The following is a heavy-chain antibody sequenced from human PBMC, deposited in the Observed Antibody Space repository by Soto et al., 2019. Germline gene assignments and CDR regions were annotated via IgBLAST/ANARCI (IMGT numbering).Heavy chain of an antibody. D-gene: IGHD5-12*01. J-gene: IGHJ4*02. CDR1: GFTVSSTNY. V-gene: IGHV3-53*01. CDR3: HGYGY. CDR2: IYSGGTT. Sequence: EVRVVESGGGLIQPGGSLRLSCVVSGFTVSSTNYMSWVRQAPGKGLEWVSVIYSGGTTFYADSVKGRFTISRDNSKNTLYLQMNGLRAVDTAVYYCHGYGYWGQGTLVTVSS.